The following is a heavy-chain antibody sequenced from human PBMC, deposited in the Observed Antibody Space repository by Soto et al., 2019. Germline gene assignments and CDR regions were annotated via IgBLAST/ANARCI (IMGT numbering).Heavy chain of an antibody. J-gene: IGHJ6*02. CDR3: ARDDHSYIAAAVQGMYGMDV. V-gene: IGHV1-3*01. CDR1: GYTFTRYA. Sequence: GASVKVSCKASGYTFTRYAMHWVRQAPGQRLEWMGWTNAGYGHTKYSQNFQGRVTITADESTSTAYMELRSLRSDDTAVYYCARDDHSYIAAAVQGMYGMDVWGQGTTVTVSS. D-gene: IGHD6-13*01. CDR2: TNAGYGHT.